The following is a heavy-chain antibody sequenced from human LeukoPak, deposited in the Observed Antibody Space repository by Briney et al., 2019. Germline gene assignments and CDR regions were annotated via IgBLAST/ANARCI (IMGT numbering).Heavy chain of an antibody. CDR2: ISSSSYI. J-gene: IGHJ4*02. D-gene: IGHD1-26*01. Sequence: GGSLRLSCAASGFTFSSYSMNWVRQAPGKGLEWVSSISSSSYIYYADSVKGRSTISRDNAKNSLYLQMNSLRAEDTAVYYCARVIRVGATGPVNYWGQGTLVTVSS. V-gene: IGHV3-21*01. CDR1: GFTFSSYS. CDR3: ARVIRVGATGPVNY.